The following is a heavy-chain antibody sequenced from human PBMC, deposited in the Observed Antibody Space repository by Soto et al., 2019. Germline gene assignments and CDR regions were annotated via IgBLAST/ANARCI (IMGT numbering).Heavy chain of an antibody. V-gene: IGHV3-21*01. D-gene: IGHD3-22*01. J-gene: IGHJ4*02. CDR3: AREADFASSGYVLDY. CDR2: VTSSPSSM. Sequence: GGSLRLSCGASGFTFSSYAMSWVRQAPGKGLEWVSSVTSSPSSMFYADSVKGRFTISRDDAKDSLFLQMNSLRADDTAVYYCAREADFASSGYVLDYWGLGTLVTVSS. CDR1: GFTFSSYA.